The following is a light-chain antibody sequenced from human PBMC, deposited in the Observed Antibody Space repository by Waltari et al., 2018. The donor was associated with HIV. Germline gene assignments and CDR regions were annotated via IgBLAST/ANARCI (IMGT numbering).Light chain of an antibody. CDR3: AAWDDRLRRPV. J-gene: IGLJ2*01. V-gene: IGLV1-44*01. CDR1: SSNTGSNT. CDR2: SNN. Sequence: QSVLTQPPSASGTPGQRVTISCSGSSSNTGSNTVNWYQQLPGTAPKLLIYSNNTRPSGVPDRFSGSKSGTSASLAISGLQSEDEADYYCAAWDDRLRRPVFGGGTKLTVL.